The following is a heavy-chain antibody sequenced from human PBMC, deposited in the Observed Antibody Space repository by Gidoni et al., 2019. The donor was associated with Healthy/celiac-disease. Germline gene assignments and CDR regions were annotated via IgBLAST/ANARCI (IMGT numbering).Heavy chain of an antibody. CDR1: GGSISSSSYY. V-gene: IGHV4-39*07. D-gene: IGHD6-13*01. CDR3: ARVSYSSSWYYFDY. Sequence: QLQLQESGPGLVKPSETLSLTCTVSGGSISSSSYYWGWIRQPPGKGLEWIGRIYYSGSTYYNPSLKSRVTISVDTSKNQFSLKLSSVTAADTAVYYCARVSYSSSWYYFDYWGQGTLVTVSS. J-gene: IGHJ4*02. CDR2: IYYSGST.